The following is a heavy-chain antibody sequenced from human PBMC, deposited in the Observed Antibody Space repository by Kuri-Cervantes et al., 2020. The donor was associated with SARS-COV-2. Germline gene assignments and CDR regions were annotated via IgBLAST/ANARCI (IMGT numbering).Heavy chain of an antibody. J-gene: IGHJ6*02. CDR2: IDPSDSYT. V-gene: IGHV5-10-1*01. D-gene: IGHD2-2*01. Sequence: GESLKISCKGSGYSFTSYRISWVRQMPGEGLEWMGTIDPSDSYTTHSPSFQGHVTIAADKSISTAYLQWSSLKASDTAMYYCARYCASTNCANYYGMDVWGQGTTVTVSS. CDR3: ARYCASTNCANYYGMDV. CDR1: GYSFTSYR.